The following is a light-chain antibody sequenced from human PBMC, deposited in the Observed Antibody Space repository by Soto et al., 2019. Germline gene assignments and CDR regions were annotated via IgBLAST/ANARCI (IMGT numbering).Light chain of an antibody. CDR1: QTININ. J-gene: IGKJ1*01. CDR3: QQYINWPRT. CDR2: GAS. Sequence: EIVMTQSPATLSVSPGERATLSCRASQTININLAWYQQKPGQAPRLLIYGASTRATGIPARFSGSGSGAEFTLTISSLQSEDFAIYYCQQYINWPRTFGQGTKVEIE. V-gene: IGKV3-15*01.